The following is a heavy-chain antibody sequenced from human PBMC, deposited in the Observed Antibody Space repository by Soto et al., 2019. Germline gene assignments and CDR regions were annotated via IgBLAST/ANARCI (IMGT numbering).Heavy chain of an antibody. CDR2: INHSGST. CDR1: GGSFSGYY. D-gene: IGHD2-21*01. J-gene: IGHJ4*02. Sequence: SETLSLTCAVYGGSFSGYYWSWIRQPPGKGLEWIGEINHSGSTNYNPSLKSRVTISVDTSKNQFSLKLSSVTAADTAVCYCARGTHSATHGYWGQGTLVTVS. CDR3: ARGTHSATHGY. V-gene: IGHV4-34*01.